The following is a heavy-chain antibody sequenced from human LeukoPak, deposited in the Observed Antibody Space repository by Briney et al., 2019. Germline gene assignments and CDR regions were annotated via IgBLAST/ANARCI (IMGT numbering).Heavy chain of an antibody. D-gene: IGHD3-10*01. Sequence: GGFLRLSCTTSGFNFGDYNMNWVRQAPGKGLEWVGYIRAKTHDGTADYAASVKGRFTISRDDSKSIAYLQMTGLKSEDTAVYSCTRGQLYPYGPEFDFWGQGTLVTVSS. V-gene: IGHV3-49*04. CDR2: IRAKTHDGTA. J-gene: IGHJ4*02. CDR1: GFNFGDYN. CDR3: TRGQLYPYGPEFDF.